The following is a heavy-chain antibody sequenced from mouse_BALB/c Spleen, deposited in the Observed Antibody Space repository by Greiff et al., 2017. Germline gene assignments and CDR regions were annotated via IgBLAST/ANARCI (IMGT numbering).Heavy chain of an antibody. Sequence: EVKVVESGGGLVQPGGSLRLSCATSGFTFTDYYMSWVRQPPGKALEWLGFIRNKANGYTTEYSASVKGRFTISRDNSQSILYLQMNTLRAEDSATYYCAREGITDFDYWGQGTTLTVSS. CDR3: AREGITDFDY. D-gene: IGHD2-4*01. J-gene: IGHJ2*01. V-gene: IGHV7-3*02. CDR1: GFTFTDYY. CDR2: IRNKANGYTT.